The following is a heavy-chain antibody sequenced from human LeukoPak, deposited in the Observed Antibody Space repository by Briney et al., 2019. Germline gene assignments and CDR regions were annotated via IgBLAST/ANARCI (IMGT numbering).Heavy chain of an antibody. J-gene: IGHJ4*02. V-gene: IGHV4-39*01. CDR1: GGSISSSGYY. CDR2: IYYSGST. CDR3: ARLTPPYGDYGLDY. Sequence: PSETLSLTCTVSGGSISSSGYYWGWIRQPPGKGLERIGGIYYSGSTYYNPSLKSRVTISVDTSKNQFSLKLSSVTAADTAVYYCARLTPPYGDYGLDYWGQGTLVTVSS. D-gene: IGHD4-17*01.